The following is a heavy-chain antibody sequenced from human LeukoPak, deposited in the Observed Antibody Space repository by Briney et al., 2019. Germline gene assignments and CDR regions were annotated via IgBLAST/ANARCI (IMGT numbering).Heavy chain of an antibody. CDR2: INHSGST. V-gene: IGHV4-34*01. D-gene: IGHD3-10*01. J-gene: IGHJ3*02. CDR1: GGSFSGYY. Sequence: PSETLSLTCAVSGGSFSGYYWSWIRQPPGKGLEWIGEINHSGSTNYNPSLKSRVTISVDTSKNQFSLKLSSVTAADTAVYYCARGRYNYYGSGSYSSRVFDIWGQGTMVTVSS. CDR3: ARGRYNYYGSGSYSSRVFDI.